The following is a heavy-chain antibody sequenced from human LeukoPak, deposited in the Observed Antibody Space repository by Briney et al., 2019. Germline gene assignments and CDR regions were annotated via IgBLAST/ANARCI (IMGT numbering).Heavy chain of an antibody. D-gene: IGHD3-9*01. CDR3: ARDLGSLRYTIYYYMDV. V-gene: IGHV1-2*02. J-gene: IGHJ6*03. Sequence: ASVKVSCKASGYTFTDYYIHWVRQAPGQGLEWMGWINPNSGGTNYAQKFQGRVTMTRDTSISTAYMELSRLRSDDTAVYYCARDLGSLRYTIYYYMDVWGKGTTVTISS. CDR2: INPNSGGT. CDR1: GYTFTDYY.